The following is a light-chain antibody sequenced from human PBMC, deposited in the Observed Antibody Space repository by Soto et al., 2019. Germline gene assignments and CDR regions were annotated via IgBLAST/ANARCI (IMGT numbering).Light chain of an antibody. CDR3: QHRRT. CDR2: DAS. CDR1: QSVSDY. Sequence: EVVLTQSPATLSLSPGERATLSCRASQSVSDYLAWYQQKPGQAPRLLIYDASNRATGIPARFSGSGSGTEFTLTISNLEPEDFAVYYCQHRRTFGPGTKVDIK. J-gene: IGKJ3*01. V-gene: IGKV3-11*01.